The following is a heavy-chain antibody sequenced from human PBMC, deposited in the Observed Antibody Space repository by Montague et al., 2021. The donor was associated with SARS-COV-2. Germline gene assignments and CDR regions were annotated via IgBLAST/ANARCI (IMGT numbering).Heavy chain of an antibody. Sequence: SLRLSCAASGFTFSSYSMNWVRQAPGKGLECVSSISSSSSYIYYADSVRGRYTISRDNAKNSLYLQMNSLRAEDTAVYYCARNLGSGWAFFDYWGQGTLVTVSS. CDR1: GFTFSSYS. D-gene: IGHD6-19*01. CDR2: ISSSSSYI. J-gene: IGHJ4*02. V-gene: IGHV3-21*01. CDR3: ARNLGSGWAFFDY.